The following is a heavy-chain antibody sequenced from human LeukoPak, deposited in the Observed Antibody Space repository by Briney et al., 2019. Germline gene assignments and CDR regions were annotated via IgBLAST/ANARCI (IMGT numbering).Heavy chain of an antibody. Sequence: SVKVSCKASGGAFSSYAISWVRQAPGQGLEWMGGIIPIFGTANYAQKFQGRVTITTDESTSTAYMELSSLRSEDTAVYYCARTYYYDSSGYLGLFYWGQGTLVTVSS. D-gene: IGHD3-22*01. CDR1: GGAFSSYA. J-gene: IGHJ4*02. CDR3: ARTYYYDSSGYLGLFY. CDR2: IIPIFGTA. V-gene: IGHV1-69*05.